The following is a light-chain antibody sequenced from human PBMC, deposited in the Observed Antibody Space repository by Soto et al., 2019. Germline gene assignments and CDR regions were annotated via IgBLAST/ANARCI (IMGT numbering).Light chain of an antibody. J-gene: IGKJ1*01. CDR2: DAS. V-gene: IGKV3-11*01. CDR3: QQRSNWPWT. CDR1: QSVSYD. Sequence: ETVLTQSPGTLSSSPGERATLSCRASQSVSYDLAWYQQKPGQAPRLLIFDASNRATGTPARFSGSGSGTDFTLTISSLEPEDFAVYYCQQRSNWPWTFGQGTKVEIK.